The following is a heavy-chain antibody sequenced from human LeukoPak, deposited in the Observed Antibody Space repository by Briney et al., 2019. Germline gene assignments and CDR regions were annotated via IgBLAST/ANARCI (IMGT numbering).Heavy chain of an antibody. CDR2: ISYDGSNK. CDR1: GFTFSSYA. CDR3: AREGSYYYGSGSYYSLFDY. J-gene: IGHJ4*02. Sequence: PGGSLRLSCAASGFTFSSYAMHWVRQAPGKGLEWVAVISYDGSNKYYADSVKGRFTISRDNSKNTLYLQMNSLRAEDTAVYYCAREGSYYYGSGSYYSLFDYWGQGTLVTVSS. D-gene: IGHD3-10*01. V-gene: IGHV3-30-3*01.